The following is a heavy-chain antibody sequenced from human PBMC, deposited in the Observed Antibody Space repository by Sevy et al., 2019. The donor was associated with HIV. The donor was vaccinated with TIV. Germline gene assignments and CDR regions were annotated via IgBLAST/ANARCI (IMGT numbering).Heavy chain of an antibody. J-gene: IGHJ1*01. Sequence: GGSLRLSCAASGFTVSSNYMSWVRQAPGKGLEWVSVIYSGGSTYYADSVKSRFTISRDNSKNTLYLQMNSLRAEDTAVYYCSILDDWILYFRHWGQGTLVSVSS. CDR3: SILDDWILYFRH. CDR2: IYSGGST. CDR1: GFTVSSNY. V-gene: IGHV3-53*01. D-gene: IGHD3-9*01.